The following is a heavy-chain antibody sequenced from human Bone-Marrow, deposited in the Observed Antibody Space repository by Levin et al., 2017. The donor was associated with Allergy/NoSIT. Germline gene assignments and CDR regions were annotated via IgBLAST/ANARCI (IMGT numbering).Heavy chain of an antibody. CDR3: AKVNCTNGVCYTLFDYYYYGMDV. V-gene: IGHV3-30*18. CDR1: GFTFSSYG. CDR2: ISYDGSNK. J-gene: IGHJ6*02. D-gene: IGHD2-8*01. Sequence: QAGGSLRLSCAASGFTFSSYGMHWVRQAPGKGLEWVAVISYDGSNKYYADSVKGRFTISRDNSKNTLYLQMNSLRAEDTAVYYCAKVNCTNGVCYTLFDYYYYGMDVWGQGTTVTVSS.